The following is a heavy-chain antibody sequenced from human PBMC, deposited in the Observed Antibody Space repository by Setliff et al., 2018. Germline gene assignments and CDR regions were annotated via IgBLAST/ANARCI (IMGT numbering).Heavy chain of an antibody. V-gene: IGHV5-51*01. CDR1: GYSFSNFW. D-gene: IGHD4-17*01. Sequence: GASLKISCQGSGYSFSNFWIGWVRQMPGKGLEWMGIIYPGDSHTRYSPSFQGQVTMSADKSISTAYLQWSSLKASDTAMYYCARLTMTTVTDNVDYWGQGALVTVAS. CDR2: IYPGDSHT. CDR3: ARLTMTTVTDNVDY. J-gene: IGHJ4*02.